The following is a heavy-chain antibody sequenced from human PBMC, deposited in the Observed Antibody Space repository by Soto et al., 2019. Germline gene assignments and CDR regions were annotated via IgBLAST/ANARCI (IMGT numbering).Heavy chain of an antibody. Sequence: GGSLRLSCAASGFTFSSYWMHWVRQAPGKGLVWVSRINSGGSSTSYADSVKGRFTISRDNAKNTLYLQMNSLRAEDTAVYYCARGGSYVFSYYGMDVWGQGTTVTVS. CDR1: GFTFSSYW. CDR2: INSGGSST. V-gene: IGHV3-74*01. J-gene: IGHJ6*02. D-gene: IGHD1-26*01. CDR3: ARGGSYVFSYYGMDV.